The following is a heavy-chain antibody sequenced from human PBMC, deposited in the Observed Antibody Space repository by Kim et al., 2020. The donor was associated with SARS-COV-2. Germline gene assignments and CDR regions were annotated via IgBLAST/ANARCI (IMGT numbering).Heavy chain of an antibody. J-gene: IGHJ4*02. CDR1: GGSVSSGSYY. Sequence: SETLSLTCTVSGGSVSSGSYYWSWIRQPPGKGLEWIGYIYYSGSTNYNPSLKSRVTISVDTSKNQFSLKLSSVTAADTAVYYCARAAEYYYDSSGYYWFDYWGQGTLVTVSS. V-gene: IGHV4-61*01. CDR2: IYYSGST. CDR3: ARAAEYYYDSSGYYWFDY. D-gene: IGHD3-22*01.